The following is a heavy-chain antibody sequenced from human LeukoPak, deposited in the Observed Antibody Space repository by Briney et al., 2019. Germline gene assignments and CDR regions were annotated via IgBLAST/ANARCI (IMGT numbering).Heavy chain of an antibody. J-gene: IGHJ4*02. V-gene: IGHV6-1*01. Sequence: SQTPSPTPAIPADSASSNSAAWNWISQSPSKGLEWLGRTYYRSKWYNDYAVSVKSRITINPDTSKNQLSLQLNCVTPGETAVYYCARVSSGWDEGFEYWGQGTLVTVSS. CDR1: ADSASSNSAA. D-gene: IGHD6-19*01. CDR3: ARVSSGWDEGFEY. CDR2: TYYRSKWYN.